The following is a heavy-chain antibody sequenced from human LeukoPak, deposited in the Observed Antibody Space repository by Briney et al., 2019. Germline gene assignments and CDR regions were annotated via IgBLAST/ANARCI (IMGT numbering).Heavy chain of an antibody. J-gene: IGHJ4*02. CDR1: GLSFSTSW. D-gene: IGHD5-18*01. V-gene: IGHV3-21*01. Sequence: GGSLRLSCAVSGLSFSTSWMDWVRQAPGKGLEWVSSISSSSSYIYYADSVKGRFTISRDNAKNSLYLQMNSLRAEDTAVYYCARALMGKYSYGDTDDYWGQGTLVTVSS. CDR3: ARALMGKYSYGDTDDY. CDR2: ISSSSSYI.